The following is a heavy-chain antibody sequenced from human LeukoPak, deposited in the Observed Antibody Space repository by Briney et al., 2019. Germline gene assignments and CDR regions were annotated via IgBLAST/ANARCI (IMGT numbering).Heavy chain of an antibody. V-gene: IGHV4-34*01. CDR1: GGSFSGYY. J-gene: IGHJ4*02. D-gene: IGHD2-15*01. CDR2: INHSGST. Sequence: PSETLSLTCAVYGGSFSGYYWSWIRQPPGKGLEWIGEINHSGSTNYNPSLKSRVTISVDTSKNQFSLKLSSVTAADTAVYYCARARPDIVVVVAAIIFDYWGQGTLVTVSS. CDR3: ARARPDIVVVVAAIIFDY.